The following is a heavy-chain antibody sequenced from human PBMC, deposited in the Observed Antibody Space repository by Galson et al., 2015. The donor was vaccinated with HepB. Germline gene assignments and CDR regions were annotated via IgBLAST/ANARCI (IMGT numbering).Heavy chain of an antibody. CDR1: GYTFTSYG. CDR3: ARGYDYGDPDFPDY. CDR2: ISAYNGNT. D-gene: IGHD4-17*01. J-gene: IGHJ4*02. Sequence: SVKVSCKASGYTFTSYGISRVRQAHGQGLEWMGWISAYNGNTNYAQKLQGRVTMTTDTSTSTAYMELRSLRSDDTAVYYCARGYDYGDPDFPDYWGQGTLVTVSS. V-gene: IGHV1-18*04.